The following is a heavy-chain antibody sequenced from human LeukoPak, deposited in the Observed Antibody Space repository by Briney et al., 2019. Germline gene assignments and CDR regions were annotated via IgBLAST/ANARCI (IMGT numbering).Heavy chain of an antibody. J-gene: IGHJ4*02. CDR3: AKVVRYYYDSSGSALDY. Sequence: GGSLRLSCAASGFTFSTNGMHWVRQAPGKGLEWVAFIRYDGSNTHYADSVKGRFTISRDNSKNTLYLQRNSLRAEDTAMYYCAKVVRYYYDSSGSALDYWGQGTLVTVSP. CDR1: GFTFSTNG. D-gene: IGHD3-22*01. V-gene: IGHV3-30*02. CDR2: IRYDGSNT.